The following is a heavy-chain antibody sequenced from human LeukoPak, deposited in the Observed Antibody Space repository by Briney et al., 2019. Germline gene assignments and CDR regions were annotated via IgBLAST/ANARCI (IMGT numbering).Heavy chain of an antibody. D-gene: IGHD6-13*01. V-gene: IGHV1-69*04. CDR2: IIPILGIA. CDR1: GGTFTSYG. CDR3: ARVVEQQLGRAFDI. J-gene: IGHJ3*02. Sequence: ASVKVSCKASGGTFTSYGISWVRQAPGQGLEWMGRIIPILGIANYAQKFQGRVTITADKSTSTAYMELSSLRSEDTAVYYCARVVEQQLGRAFDIWGQGTMVTVSS.